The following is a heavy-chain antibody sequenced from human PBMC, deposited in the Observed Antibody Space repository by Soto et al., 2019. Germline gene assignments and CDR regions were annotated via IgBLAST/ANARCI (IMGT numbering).Heavy chain of an antibody. CDR3: ARKGDLVPRYHHSFPYRRSAGM. V-gene: IGHV4-61*01. J-gene: IGHJ6*01. D-gene: IGHD3-16*02. Sequence: TRSLTRISRDAAIVIESHNRTWVRQPPGKGLEWFGYIYYSGSTNYNPSRKSRVTISVDTSKNQFSLKLYPVTAAATAVYYCARKGDLVPRYHHSFPYRRSAGM. CDR1: DAAIVIESHN. CDR2: IYYSGST.